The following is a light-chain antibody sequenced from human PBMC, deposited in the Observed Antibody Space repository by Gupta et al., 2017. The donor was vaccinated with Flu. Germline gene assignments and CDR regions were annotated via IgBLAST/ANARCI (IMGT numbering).Light chain of an antibody. CDR3: CSYTRSSTDV. J-gene: IGLJ1*01. Sequence: QSALTQPASVSGSPGQSITIPCTGTSSDVVGYYSVPWYQLPPGKAPKPMMYDVNKRPSGVSDRFSGSKSGNTASLTISGRQAEDEADDYCCSYTRSSTDVFGTGTKV. V-gene: IGLV2-14*01. CDR2: DVN. CDR1: SSDVVGYYS.